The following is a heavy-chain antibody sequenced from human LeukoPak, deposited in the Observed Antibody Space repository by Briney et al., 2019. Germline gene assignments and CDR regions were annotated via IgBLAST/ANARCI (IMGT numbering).Heavy chain of an antibody. D-gene: IGHD5-18*01. CDR2: IYYSGTT. V-gene: IGHV4-59*12. CDR1: GGSISNYY. Sequence: SSETLSLTCTVSGGSISNYYWNWIRQPPGKGLELIGYIYYSGTTNYNPSLKSRVSMSVDTSKNQFSLKLSSVTAADTAVYYCTSGLGIQLWTRMDAFDIWGQGTMVTVSS. J-gene: IGHJ3*02. CDR3: TSGLGIQLWTRMDAFDI.